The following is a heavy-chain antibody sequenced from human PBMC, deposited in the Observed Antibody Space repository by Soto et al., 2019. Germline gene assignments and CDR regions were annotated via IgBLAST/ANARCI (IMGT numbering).Heavy chain of an antibody. CDR2: IWYDGSKK. Sequence: PGGSIRLSWAASGFTFRGYAMRCVRQAPGKGLEWVAVIWYDGSKKYYADSVKGRFTISRDNSKNTLYLQMNSLRAEDTAVYYCARESLGLDYWGQGTLVTVSS. V-gene: IGHV3-33*01. J-gene: IGHJ4*02. CDR1: GFTFRGYA. CDR3: ARESLGLDY. D-gene: IGHD7-27*01.